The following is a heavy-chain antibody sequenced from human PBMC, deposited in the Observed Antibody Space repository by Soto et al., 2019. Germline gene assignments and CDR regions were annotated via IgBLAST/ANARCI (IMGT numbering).Heavy chain of an antibody. D-gene: IGHD3-3*01. J-gene: IGHJ5*02. CDR2: INPNSSGT. CDR3: ARGRFLEWLFPNWFDP. Sequence: ASVKVSCKASGYTFTGYYMHWVRQAPGQGLEWMGWINPNSSGTNYAQKFQGWVTMTRDTSISTAYMELSRLRSDDTAVYYCARGRFLEWLFPNWFDPWGQGTLVTVSS. V-gene: IGHV1-2*04. CDR1: GYTFTGYY.